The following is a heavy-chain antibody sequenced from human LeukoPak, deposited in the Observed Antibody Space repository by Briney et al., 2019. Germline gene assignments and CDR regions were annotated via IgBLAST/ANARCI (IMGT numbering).Heavy chain of an antibody. Sequence: SETLSLTCTVSGYSISSGYYWGWIRQPPGKGLEWIGSIYHSGSTYYNPSLKSRVTISVDTSKNQFSLKVSSVTAADTAVYYCARVRVDSSGYYLSDYWGQGTLVTVSS. CDR1: GYSISSGYY. CDR2: IYHSGST. V-gene: IGHV4-38-2*02. D-gene: IGHD3-22*01. CDR3: ARVRVDSSGYYLSDY. J-gene: IGHJ4*02.